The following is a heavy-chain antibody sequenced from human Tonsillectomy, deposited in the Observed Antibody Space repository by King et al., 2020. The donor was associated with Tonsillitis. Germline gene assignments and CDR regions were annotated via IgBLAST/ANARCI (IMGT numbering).Heavy chain of an antibody. CDR2: ISYDGSNK. CDR3: ANPSEGRYFDWLSLDY. Sequence: QVQLVESGGGVVQPGRSLRLSCAASGFTFSNYGMHWVRQAPGKGLEWVAVISYDGSNKDYADSVKGRFTISRDNSKNTLFLQMNSLRDEDTAVYYCANPSEGRYFDWLSLDYWGRGTLVTVSS. V-gene: IGHV3-30*18. D-gene: IGHD3-9*01. J-gene: IGHJ4*02. CDR1: GFTFSNYG.